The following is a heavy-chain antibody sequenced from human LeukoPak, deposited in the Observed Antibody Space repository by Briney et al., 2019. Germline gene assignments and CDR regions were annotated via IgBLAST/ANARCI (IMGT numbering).Heavy chain of an antibody. CDR2: ISYDGSNK. CDR1: GFTFRDYG. V-gene: IGHV3-30*18. J-gene: IGHJ4*02. D-gene: IGHD1-1*01. Sequence: GGSLRLSCVASGFTFRDYGMHWVRQAPGKGLEWVAVISYDGSNKYCADSVKGRFTISRDNSKNTLYLQMNSLRAEDTAVYYCAKAGTNDYFDYWGQGTLVTVSS. CDR3: AKAGTNDYFDY.